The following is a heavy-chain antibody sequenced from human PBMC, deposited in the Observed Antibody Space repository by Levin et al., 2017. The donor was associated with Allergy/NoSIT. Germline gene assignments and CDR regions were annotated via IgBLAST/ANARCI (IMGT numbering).Heavy chain of an antibody. CDR2: IYPGDSDT. D-gene: IGHD6-19*01. CDR3: ARHRAPVAGTWDAFDI. CDR1: GYSFTSYW. J-gene: IGHJ3*02. Sequence: GESLKISCKGSGYSFTSYWIGWVRQMPGKGLEWMGIIYPGDSDTRYSPSFQGQVTISADKSISTAYLQWSSLKASDTAMYYCARHRAPVAGTWDAFDIWGQGTMVTVSS. V-gene: IGHV5-51*01.